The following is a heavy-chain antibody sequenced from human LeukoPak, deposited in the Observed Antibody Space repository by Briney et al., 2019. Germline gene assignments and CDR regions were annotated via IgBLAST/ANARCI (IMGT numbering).Heavy chain of an antibody. CDR2: IYYSGST. CDR1: GGSISSYY. V-gene: IGHV4-59*01. Sequence: SETLSLTCTVSGGSISSYYWSWIRQPPGKGLEWIGYIYYSGSTNYNPSLKSRVTISVDTSKNQSSLKLSSVTAADTAVYYCARGGLNPYNWFDPWGQGTLVTVSS. D-gene: IGHD3-10*01. J-gene: IGHJ5*02. CDR3: ARGGLNPYNWFDP.